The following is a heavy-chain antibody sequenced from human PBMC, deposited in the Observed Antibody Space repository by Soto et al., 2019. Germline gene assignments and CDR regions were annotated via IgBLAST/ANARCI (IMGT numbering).Heavy chain of an antibody. J-gene: IGHJ4*02. CDR2: TFYRSKWYN. CDR1: GDSVSSNSAA. V-gene: IGHV6-1*01. Sequence: QVQLQPSGPGLVKPSQTLSLTCAISGDSVSSNSAAWNWIRQSPSRGLEWLGRTFYRSKWYNDYAESVKSRITINPDTSKNQFSLQLNYVTPEDTAVYYCARESTMVRGVINPLDYWGQGTLVTVSS. D-gene: IGHD3-10*01. CDR3: ARESTMVRGVINPLDY.